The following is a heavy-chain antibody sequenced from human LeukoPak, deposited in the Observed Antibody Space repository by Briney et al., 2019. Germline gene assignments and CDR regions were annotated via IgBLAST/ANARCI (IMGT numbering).Heavy chain of an antibody. J-gene: IGHJ4*02. Sequence: SETLSLTCAVYGGSFSGYYWSWIRQPPGKGLEWIGEINHSGSTNYNPSLKSRVTISVDTSKNQFSLKLSSVTAADTAVYSCGRVVRGLDYWGQGTLVTVSS. CDR3: GRVVRGLDY. CDR1: GGSFSGYY. V-gene: IGHV4-34*01. D-gene: IGHD3-10*01. CDR2: INHSGST.